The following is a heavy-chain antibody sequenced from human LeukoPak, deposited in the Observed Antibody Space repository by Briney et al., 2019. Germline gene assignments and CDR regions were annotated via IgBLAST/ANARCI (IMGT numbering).Heavy chain of an antibody. CDR2: IYSGGST. Sequence: GGSLRLSCAASGFIVSTNYMGWVRQASGKGLEWVSVIYSGGSTYYADSVKGRFTISRDNSKNTLYLQMNSLRAEDTAVYYCARVGTDSSGYYLDYWGQGTLVTVSS. CDR1: GFIVSTNY. V-gene: IGHV3-53*01. CDR3: ARVGTDSSGYYLDY. J-gene: IGHJ4*02. D-gene: IGHD3-22*01.